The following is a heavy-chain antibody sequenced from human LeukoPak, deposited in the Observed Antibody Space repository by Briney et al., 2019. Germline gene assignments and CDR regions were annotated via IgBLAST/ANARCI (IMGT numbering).Heavy chain of an antibody. CDR2: IKQDGSEK. J-gene: IGHJ4*02. D-gene: IGHD3-22*01. CDR3: ARANYYDSSGYFLDVPYFDY. CDR1: GLTFSNYW. V-gene: IGHV3-7*03. Sequence: GGSLRLSCAASGLTFSNYWMDWVRQAPGKGLEWVANIKQDGSEKNYVDSVKGRFIISRDNARNSLYLQMNSLRAEDTAVYYCARANYYDSSGYFLDVPYFDYWGQGTLVTVSS.